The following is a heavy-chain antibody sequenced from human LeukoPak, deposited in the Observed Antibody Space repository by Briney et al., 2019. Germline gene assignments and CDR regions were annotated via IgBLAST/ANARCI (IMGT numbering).Heavy chain of an antibody. D-gene: IGHD3-22*01. J-gene: IGHJ3*02. CDR3: ARDVSSSGYDAFDI. CDR2: ISGSGGST. CDR1: GFTFSSYA. V-gene: IGHV3-23*01. Sequence: GGSLRLSCAASGFTFSSYAMSWVRQAPGKGLEWVSAISGSGGSTYYADSVKGRFTISRDNAKDSVYLQMNSLRAEDTAVYYCARDVSSSGYDAFDIWGQGTMVTVSS.